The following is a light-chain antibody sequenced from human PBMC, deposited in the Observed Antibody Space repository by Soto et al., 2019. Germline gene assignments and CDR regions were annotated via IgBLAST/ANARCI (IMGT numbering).Light chain of an antibody. J-gene: IGLJ2*01. CDR3: SSYAGSNNLL. CDR1: SSDVGNCNC. Sequence: QSALTQPASVSGSPGQSITISCTGASSDVGNCNCVSWYQQHPGKAPKLMIYEVNKRPSGVPDRFSGSKSGNTASLTVSGLQAEDEADYYCSSYAGSNNLLFGGGTKLTVL. V-gene: IGLV2-8*01. CDR2: EVN.